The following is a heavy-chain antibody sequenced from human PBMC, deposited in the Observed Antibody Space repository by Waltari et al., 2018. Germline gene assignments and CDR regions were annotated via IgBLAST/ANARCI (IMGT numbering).Heavy chain of an antibody. J-gene: IGHJ4*02. V-gene: IGHV4-34*01. Sequence: QGPLQKWGAGLLTPSKTLSLTCTVHVGSFNTYFWTWIRQAPGKGLEWIGESHHSGYTNYNPSLKSRVSISVDTSKREFSLKMTSVTAADTAMYYCARGLIYCSSGSCVGYWGQGTLVTVSS. CDR1: VGSFNTYF. CDR2: SHHSGYT. D-gene: IGHD2-15*01. CDR3: ARGLIYCSSGSCVGY.